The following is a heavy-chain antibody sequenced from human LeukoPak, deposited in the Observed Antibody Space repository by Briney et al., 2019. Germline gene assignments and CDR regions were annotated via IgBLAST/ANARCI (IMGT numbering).Heavy chain of an antibody. CDR1: GYTFTSYY. CDR2: INPSGGGT. Sequence: ASVKVSCKASGYTFTSYYMHWVRQAPGQGLERMGIINPSGGGTSYAQKFQGRVTMTRDTSTSTVYMELSSLRSEDTAVYYCARGGSVIVVVIDFDYWGQGTLVTVSS. J-gene: IGHJ4*02. V-gene: IGHV1-46*01. D-gene: IGHD3-22*01. CDR3: ARGGSVIVVVIDFDY.